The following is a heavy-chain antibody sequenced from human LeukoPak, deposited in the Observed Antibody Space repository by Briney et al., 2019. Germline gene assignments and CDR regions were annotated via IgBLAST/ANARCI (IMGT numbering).Heavy chain of an antibody. CDR2: IIPIFGTE. J-gene: IGHJ6*02. CDR1: GGTFSSYG. D-gene: IGHD3-22*01. V-gene: IGHV1-69*06. CDR3: ARTNYYDSSGYQGAGTYYYGMDV. Sequence: SVKVSCQASGGTFSSYGISWVRQAPGQGLEWMGRIIPIFGTENYAQRFQGRVTITADKFTSTAYMEVSSLRSEDTAVYYCARTNYYDSSGYQGAGTYYYGMDVWGQGTTVTVSS.